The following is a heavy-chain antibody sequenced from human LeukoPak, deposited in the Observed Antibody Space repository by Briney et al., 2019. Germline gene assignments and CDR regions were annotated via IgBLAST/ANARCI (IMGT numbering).Heavy chain of an antibody. Sequence: GGSLRLSCAASGFTLSNYWMSWVRQAPGKSLEWVANINHNGTEKYYVDSVTGQFAISRDNANNSLYLQMNSLRVEDTAVYYCARWATSFDLWGQGTLVTVSS. V-gene: IGHV3-7*01. D-gene: IGHD6-6*01. CDR2: INHNGTEK. CDR1: GFTLSNYW. CDR3: ARWATSFDL. J-gene: IGHJ4*02.